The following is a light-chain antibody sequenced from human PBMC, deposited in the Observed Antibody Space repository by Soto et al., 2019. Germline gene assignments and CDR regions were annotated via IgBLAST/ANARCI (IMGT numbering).Light chain of an antibody. CDR1: QGIGDS. Sequence: DIQMTQSPSSLSASVGDRVTISCRASQGIGDSLAWFQQRPGKPPKVLIHAASTLYSGVPSRFSGSGSGTNFTLTISSLRPEDFAVYFCQKYNFAPFTFGPGTRVEIK. J-gene: IGKJ3*01. CDR3: QKYNFAPFT. V-gene: IGKV1-27*01. CDR2: AAS.